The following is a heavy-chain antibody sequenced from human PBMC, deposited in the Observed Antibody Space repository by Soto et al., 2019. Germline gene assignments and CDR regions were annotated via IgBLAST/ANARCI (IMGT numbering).Heavy chain of an antibody. D-gene: IGHD2-15*01. V-gene: IGHV4-59*01. J-gene: IGHJ4*02. CDR1: GGSIISGY. CDR3: AGLRGYAGSPIDY. CDR2: ISYSGNT. Sequence: SETLSLTCTVSGGSIISGYWSWIRQPPGKGLEWIGYISYSGNTNYNPSLKSRVTMSVDTPKNQFSLRLSSVTTADTAVYYCAGLRGYAGSPIDYWGQGXLVTVYS.